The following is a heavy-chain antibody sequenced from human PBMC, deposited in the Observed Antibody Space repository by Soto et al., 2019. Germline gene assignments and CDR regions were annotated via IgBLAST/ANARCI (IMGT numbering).Heavy chain of an antibody. V-gene: IGHV5-51*01. D-gene: IGHD1-26*01. J-gene: IGHJ4*02. CDR2: IYPGDSDT. Sequence: PGESLKISCKESGYSFTSYWIGWVRQMPGKGLEWMGIIYPGDSDTRYSPSFQGQVTISADKSISTAYLQWSSLKASDTAMYYCARSVPYSGSYYYFDYWGQGTLVAFSS. CDR1: GYSFTSYW. CDR3: ARSVPYSGSYYYFDY.